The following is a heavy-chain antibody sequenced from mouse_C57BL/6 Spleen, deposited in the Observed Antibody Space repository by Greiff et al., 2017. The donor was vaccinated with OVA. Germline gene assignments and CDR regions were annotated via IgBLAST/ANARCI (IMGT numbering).Heavy chain of an antibody. Sequence: EVQLQQSGAELVRPGASVKLSCTASGFNIKDDYMHWVKQRPDQGLEWIGWIDPENGDTEYASKFQGKATITADTSSNTAYLQLSSLTSEDTAVYYCTSPSNTWFAYWGQGTLVTVSA. CDR3: TSPSNTWFAY. J-gene: IGHJ3*01. V-gene: IGHV14-4*01. D-gene: IGHD2-5*01. CDR2: IDPENGDT. CDR1: GFNIKDDY.